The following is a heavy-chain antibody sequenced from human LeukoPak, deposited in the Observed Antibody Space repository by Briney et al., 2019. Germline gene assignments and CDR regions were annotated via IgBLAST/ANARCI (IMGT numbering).Heavy chain of an antibody. CDR2: INHSGST. CDR3: ARGRGRGYSYGYQDY. CDR1: GGSFSGYY. J-gene: IGHJ4*02. D-gene: IGHD5-18*01. Sequence: SETLSLTCAVYGGSFSGYYWSWIRQPPGKGLEWIGEINHSGSTNYNPSLKSRVTISVDTSKNQFSLKLSSVTAADTAVYYCARGRGRGYSYGYQDYWGQGTLVTVSS. V-gene: IGHV4-34*01.